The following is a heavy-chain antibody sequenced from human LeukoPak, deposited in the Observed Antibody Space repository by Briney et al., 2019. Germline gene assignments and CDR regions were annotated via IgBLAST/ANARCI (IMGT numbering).Heavy chain of an antibody. CDR1: GFTFSSYG. V-gene: IGHV3-23*01. D-gene: IGHD3-10*01. CDR3: AKQYGSGWGAFDI. J-gene: IGHJ3*02. Sequence: GGSLRLSCAASGFTFSSYGMHWVRQAPGKGLEWVSAISGSGGSTYYADSVKGRFTISRDNSKNTLYLQMNSLRAEDTAVYYCAKQYGSGWGAFDIWGQGTMVTVSS. CDR2: ISGSGGST.